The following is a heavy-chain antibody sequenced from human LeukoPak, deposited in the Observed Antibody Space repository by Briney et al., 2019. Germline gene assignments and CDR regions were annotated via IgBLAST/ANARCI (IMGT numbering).Heavy chain of an antibody. V-gene: IGHV3-53*01. CDR2: IYSGGST. D-gene: IGHD5-12*01. Sequence: QSGGSLRLSCAASGLTASSNDMTWVRQAPGKGLEWVSVIYSGGSTYYADSVKGRFTISRDNSKNTLYLQMNSLRGEDTAVYHCARVSSGYDYEGYYFDYWGQGTLVTVSS. CDR1: GLTASSND. CDR3: ARVSSGYDYEGYYFDY. J-gene: IGHJ4*02.